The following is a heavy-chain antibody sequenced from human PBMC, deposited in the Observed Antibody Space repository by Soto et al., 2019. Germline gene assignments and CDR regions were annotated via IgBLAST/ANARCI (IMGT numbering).Heavy chain of an antibody. J-gene: IGHJ4*02. CDR1: GGSISSGGDY. D-gene: IGHD1-26*01. CDR2: IHHSGRT. CDR3: ALKKWAATAFDS. Sequence: SDTLSLTCTVSGGSISSGGDYWILIRQPPGKGLEWIGEIHHSGRTNYNPSLKSRVTISADTSKNQLSLKLSSVTAADTAVYYCALKKWAATAFDSWGQGTLVTVSS. V-gene: IGHV4-39*07.